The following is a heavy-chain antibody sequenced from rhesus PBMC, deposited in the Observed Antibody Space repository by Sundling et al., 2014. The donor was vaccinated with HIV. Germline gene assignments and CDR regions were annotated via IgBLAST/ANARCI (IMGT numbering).Heavy chain of an antibody. Sequence: QVQLQESGPGLVKPSETLSLTCAVSGGSISSNYWSWIRQAPGKGLEWIGYIYGSGSSTNYNPSLKSRVTLSVDTSKNQFSLKLSSVTAADTAVYYCARLSYSWNRYGLDSWGQGVVVTVSS. J-gene: IGHJ6*01. CDR3: ARLSYSWNRYGLDS. CDR1: GGSISSNY. D-gene: IGHD1-1-1*01. V-gene: IGHV4-169*01. CDR2: IYGSGSST.